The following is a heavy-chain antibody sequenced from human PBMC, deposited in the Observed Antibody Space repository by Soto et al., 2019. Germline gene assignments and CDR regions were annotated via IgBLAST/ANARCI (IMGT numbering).Heavy chain of an antibody. D-gene: IGHD3-10*01. V-gene: IGHV1-69*02. CDR1: GDTFSFYT. CDR2: VNPILSMS. CDR3: ATSYGSGYRAFDY. Sequence: QVQLVQSGAELKKPGSSVKVSCKASGDTFSFYTINWVRQAPGLGLEWMGRVNPILSMSNYAQKFQGRVTMTADKSPSTAYMGLRSLTSEDTAFYYGATSYGSGYRAFDYWGQGALVTVSS. J-gene: IGHJ4*02.